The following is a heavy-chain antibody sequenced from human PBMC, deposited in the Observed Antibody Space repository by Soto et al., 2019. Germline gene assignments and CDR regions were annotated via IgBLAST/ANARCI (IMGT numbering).Heavy chain of an antibody. CDR3: ASGTQLWKRRINSGYAD. J-gene: IGHJ4*02. D-gene: IGHD5-18*01. CDR2: IIPMFGTA. Sequence: QVQLVQSGAEVKKPESSVKVSCKAPGGTFSTYAISWVRQAPGQGLEWMGGIIPMFGTANYAQRFQDRITITAEDPTNRFYREQSSMIYEDTAVYRCASGTQLWKRRINSGYADWGQGTLVTVSS. V-gene: IGHV1-69*12. CDR1: GGTFSTYA.